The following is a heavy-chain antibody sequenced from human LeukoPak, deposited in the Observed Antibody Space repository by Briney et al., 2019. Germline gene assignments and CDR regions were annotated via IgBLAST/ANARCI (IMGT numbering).Heavy chain of an antibody. CDR1: GFTFSSYA. CDR2: IPYDGSNK. D-gene: IGHD6-13*01. J-gene: IGHJ4*02. Sequence: GGSLRLSCAASGFTFSSYAMHWVRQAPGKGLEWVAVIPYDGSNKYYADSVKGRFTISRDNSKNTLYLQMNSLRAEDTAVYYCARSSSSHRRSDYWGQGTPVTVSS. V-gene: IGHV3-30-3*01. CDR3: ARSSSSHRRSDY.